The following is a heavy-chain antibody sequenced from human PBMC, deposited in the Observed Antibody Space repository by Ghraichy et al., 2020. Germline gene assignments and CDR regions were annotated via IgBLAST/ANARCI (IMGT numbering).Heavy chain of an antibody. V-gene: IGHV3-53*01. CDR2: IYSGGST. D-gene: IGHD3-10*01. CDR1: GFTVSSNY. Sequence: GGSLRLSCAASGFTVSSNYMSWVRQAPGKGLEWVSVIYSGGSTYYADSVKGRFTISRDNSKNTLYLQMNSLRAEDTAVYYCARGSGIWFGELLYALDYGMDVWGQGTTVTVSS. J-gene: IGHJ6*02. CDR3: ARGSGIWFGELLYALDYGMDV.